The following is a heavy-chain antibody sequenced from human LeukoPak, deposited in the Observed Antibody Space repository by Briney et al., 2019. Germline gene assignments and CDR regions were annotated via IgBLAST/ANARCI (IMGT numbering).Heavy chain of an antibody. Sequence: PGGSLRLSCAASGFTFSSYAMHWVRQAPGKGLEGVAVISYDGSNKYYADSVKGRFTISRDNSKNTLYLQMNSLRAEDTAVYYCARLRISRDYGDYRNNWFDPWGQGTLVTVSS. CDR1: GFTFSSYA. CDR3: ARLRISRDYGDYRNNWFDP. J-gene: IGHJ5*02. CDR2: ISYDGSNK. V-gene: IGHV3-30-3*01. D-gene: IGHD4-17*01.